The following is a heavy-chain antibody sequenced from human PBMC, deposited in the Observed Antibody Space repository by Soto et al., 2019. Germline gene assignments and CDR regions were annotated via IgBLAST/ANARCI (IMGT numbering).Heavy chain of an antibody. D-gene: IGHD3-10*01. J-gene: IGHJ6*02. CDR2: ISYDGSNK. Sequence: LXLSCAASGFTFSRYGMHWVRQAPGKGLEWVAVISYDGSNKYYADSVKGRFTISRDNSKNALYLQMNSLRAEDTAVYYCAKDDYYGSGSYFYYYYGMDVWGQGTTVTVSS. CDR3: AKDDYYGSGSYFYYYYGMDV. V-gene: IGHV3-30*18. CDR1: GFTFSRYG.